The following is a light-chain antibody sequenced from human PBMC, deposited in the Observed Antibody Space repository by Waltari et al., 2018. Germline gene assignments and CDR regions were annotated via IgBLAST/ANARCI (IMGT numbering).Light chain of an antibody. CDR2: DVS. CDR1: SSDVGGYNY. Sequence: HSPLTQPASVSGSPGQSITISCTGTSSDVGGYNYVSWYQQHPGIAPKLMIFDVSYRPSGISNRFSGSKSGNTASLTISGLQAEDEADYYCSSYISSDTLELFGGGTSLTVL. V-gene: IGLV2-14*03. J-gene: IGLJ2*01. CDR3: SSYISSDTLEL.